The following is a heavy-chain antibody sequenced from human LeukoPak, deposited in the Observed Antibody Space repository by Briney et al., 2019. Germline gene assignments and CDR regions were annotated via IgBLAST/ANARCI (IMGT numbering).Heavy chain of an antibody. CDR3: ARVTYSSSSMSVDGFDI. J-gene: IGHJ3*02. Sequence: SETLSLTCAVYGGSFSSYYWSWIRQTPGKGLKWIGEINHSGSTNYNPSLKSRVTMSVDTSKNQFSLKLSSVTAADTAVYYCARVTYSSSSMSVDGFDIWGQGTMVTVSS. CDR2: INHSGST. D-gene: IGHD6-6*01. V-gene: IGHV4-34*01. CDR1: GGSFSSYY.